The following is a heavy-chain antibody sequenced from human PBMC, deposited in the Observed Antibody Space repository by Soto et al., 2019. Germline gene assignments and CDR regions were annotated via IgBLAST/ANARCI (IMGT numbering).Heavy chain of an antibody. J-gene: IGHJ4*02. Sequence: GASVKVSCKASGGTFSSYATSWVRQAPGQGLEWMGGIIPIFGTANYAQKFQGRVTITADESTSTAYMELSSLRSEDTAVYYCASGYYDSSGYSQFDYWGQGTLVTVSS. D-gene: IGHD3-22*01. CDR1: GGTFSSYA. CDR2: IIPIFGTA. CDR3: ASGYYDSSGYSQFDY. V-gene: IGHV1-69*13.